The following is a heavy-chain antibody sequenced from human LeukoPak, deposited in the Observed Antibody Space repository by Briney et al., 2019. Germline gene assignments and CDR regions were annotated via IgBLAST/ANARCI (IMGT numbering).Heavy chain of an antibody. Sequence: GRSLSLSCAASGFTFNEYAIHWVRQASGKGLEWVAVVSSDGINKYYADSVKGRFTISRDNSKNTLYLQMNSLRPEDTAVYYCAREKDYGDYIDFWGQGTLVTVSS. CDR2: VSSDGINK. CDR3: AREKDYGDYIDF. D-gene: IGHD4-17*01. CDR1: GFTFNEYA. V-gene: IGHV3-30-3*01. J-gene: IGHJ4*02.